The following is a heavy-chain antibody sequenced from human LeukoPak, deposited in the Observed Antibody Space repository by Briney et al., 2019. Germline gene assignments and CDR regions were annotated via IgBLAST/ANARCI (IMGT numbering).Heavy chain of an antibody. J-gene: IGHJ4*02. D-gene: IGHD3-3*01. CDR3: TTRITIFGVVIQSFDY. Sequence: GGSLRLSCAASGFTFSNAWMSWVRQGPGKGLEWVGRIKSKTDGGTTDYAAPVKGKFTISRDDSQNTLYLQMNSLKTEDTAVYYCTTRITIFGVVIQSFDYWGQGTLVTVSS. V-gene: IGHV3-15*01. CDR2: IKSKTDGGTT. CDR1: GFTFSNAW.